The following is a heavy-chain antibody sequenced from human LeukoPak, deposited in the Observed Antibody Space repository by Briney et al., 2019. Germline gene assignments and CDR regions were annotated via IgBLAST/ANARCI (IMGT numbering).Heavy chain of an antibody. V-gene: IGHV4-34*01. CDR3: ARRWIQLRTRNWFDP. J-gene: IGHJ5*02. CDR1: GGSFSGYY. CDR2: INHSGST. Sequence: SETLSLTCAVYGGSFSGYYWSWIRQPPGKGLEWIGEINHSGSTNYNPSLKSRVTISVDTSKNQFSLKLSSVTAADTAVYYCARRWIQLRTRNWFDPWGQGTLVTVSA. D-gene: IGHD5-18*01.